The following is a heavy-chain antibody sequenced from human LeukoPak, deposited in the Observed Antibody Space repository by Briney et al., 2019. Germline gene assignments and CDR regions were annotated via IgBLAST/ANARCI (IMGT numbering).Heavy chain of an antibody. J-gene: IGHJ4*02. V-gene: IGHV1-69*06. CDR2: IIPIFGTA. Sequence: SVNVSCKASGGTFSSYAISWVRQAPGQGLEWMGGIIPIFGTANYAQKFQGRVTIPADKSTSTAYMELSSLRSEDTAVYYCARLQEDTAMAYDYWGQGTLVTVSS. CDR1: GGTFSSYA. D-gene: IGHD5-18*01. CDR3: ARLQEDTAMAYDY.